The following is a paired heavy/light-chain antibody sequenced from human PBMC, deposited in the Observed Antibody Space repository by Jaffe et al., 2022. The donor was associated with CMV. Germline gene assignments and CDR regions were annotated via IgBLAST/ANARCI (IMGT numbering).Light chain of an antibody. J-gene: IGKJ4*01. V-gene: IGKV2-28*01. CDR3: MQALQTPT. Sequence: DIVMTQSPRSLPVTPGEPASISCRSSQSLLHSSGYNYLDWYLQKPGQPPQLLMYLGSSRASGVPDRFSGSGSGTDFTLKISRVETEDVGVYYCMQALQTPTFGGGTKVEIK. CDR2: LGS. CDR1: QSLLHSSGYNY.
Heavy chain of an antibody. CDR2: IVPLFHAT. D-gene: IGHD2-15*01. Sequence: QVHLVQSGAEVKKPGSSVKVSCKASGDTFSNYAFSWVRQAPGQGLEWMGGIVPLFHATTYAQKFQGRVTFTTDESTSTASMELSGLRSDDTAVYYCARPRKSYCSGGRCYPKAFFYYGMNIWGQGTTVTVSS. J-gene: IGHJ6*02. V-gene: IGHV1-69*01. CDR3: ARPRKSYCSGGRCYPKAFFYYGMNI. CDR1: GDTFSNYA.